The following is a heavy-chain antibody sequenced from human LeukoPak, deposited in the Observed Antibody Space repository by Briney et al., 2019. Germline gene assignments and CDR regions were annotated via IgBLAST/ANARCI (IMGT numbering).Heavy chain of an antibody. J-gene: IGHJ5*02. CDR1: GGSFSGYY. D-gene: IGHD1-1*01. Sequence: PSETLSLTCAVYGGSFSGYYWSWIRQPPGKGLEWIGEINHSGSTNYNPSLKSRVTISVDTSKNQFSLKLSPVTAADTAVYYCARHSRGNWNFLDPWGQGTLVTVSS. CDR3: ARHSRGNWNFLDP. CDR2: INHSGST. V-gene: IGHV4-34*01.